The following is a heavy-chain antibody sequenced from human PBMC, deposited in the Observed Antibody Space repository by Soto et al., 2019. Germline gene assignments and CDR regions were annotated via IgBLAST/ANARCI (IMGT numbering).Heavy chain of an antibody. D-gene: IGHD2-2*01. CDR1: GLTFSSYA. J-gene: IGHJ5*02. V-gene: IGHV3-23*01. CDR3: AKSPRSSTSSLYGTSFLSPRSTTTQGGNWFDP. Sequence: HPGGSLRLSCAASGLTFSSYAMSWVRQAPGKGLEWVSAISGSGGSTYYADSVKGRFTISRDNSKNTLYLQMNSLRAEDTAVYYCAKSPRSSTSSLYGTSFLSPRSTTTQGGNWFDPWGQGTLVTVSS. CDR2: ISGSGGST.